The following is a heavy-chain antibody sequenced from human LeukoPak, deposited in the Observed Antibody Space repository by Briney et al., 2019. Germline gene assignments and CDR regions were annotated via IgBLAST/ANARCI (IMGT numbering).Heavy chain of an antibody. Sequence: ASVKVSCKASGGTFSSYTISWVRQAPGQGLEWRGRIIPILGIANYAQKFQGRVTITADKSTSTAYMELSSLRSEDTAVYYCAREDYGGSYFDYWGQGTLVTVSS. D-gene: IGHD4-23*01. CDR1: GGTFSSYT. V-gene: IGHV1-69*04. CDR2: IIPILGIA. J-gene: IGHJ4*02. CDR3: AREDYGGSYFDY.